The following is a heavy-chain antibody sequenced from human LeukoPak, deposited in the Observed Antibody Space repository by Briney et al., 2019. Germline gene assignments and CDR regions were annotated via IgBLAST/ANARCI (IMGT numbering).Heavy chain of an antibody. Sequence: GGSLRLSCAASGFTFSIYSMNWVRQAPGKGLEWVSSISSSSTIYYADSVKGRFTISRDNAKNSLYLQMNSLRAEDTAVYYCARGGGFYENYWGQGTLVTVSS. CDR3: ARGGGFYENY. J-gene: IGHJ4*02. V-gene: IGHV3-69-1*01. CDR1: GFTFSIYS. D-gene: IGHD2/OR15-2a*01. CDR2: ISSSSTI.